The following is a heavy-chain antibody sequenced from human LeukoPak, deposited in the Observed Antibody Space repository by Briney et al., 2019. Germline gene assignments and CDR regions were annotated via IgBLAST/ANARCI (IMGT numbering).Heavy chain of an antibody. D-gene: IGHD5-18*01. J-gene: IGHJ6*03. CDR1: GFTFSTYS. V-gene: IGHV3-21*01. Sequence: PGGSLRLSCEASGFTFSTYSMNWVRQAPGKGLEWVSSISNTNNYIYYADSVKGRFTISRDNAKNSLYLQMNSLRAEDTAVYYCATDTGSHFYYYYMDVWGKGTTVTVSS. CDR3: ATDTGSHFYYYYMDV. CDR2: ISNTNNYI.